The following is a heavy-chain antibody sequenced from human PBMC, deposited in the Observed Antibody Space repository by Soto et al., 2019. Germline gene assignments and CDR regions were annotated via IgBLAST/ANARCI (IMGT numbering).Heavy chain of an antibody. J-gene: IGHJ3*02. D-gene: IGHD3-22*01. CDR3: ARLFYYGSSGYSAPAFDI. CDR2: TYYRSKWYN. CDR1: GDSVSSNSAA. V-gene: IGHV6-1*01. Sequence: PSQTLSLTCAISGDSVSSNSAAWNWIRQSPSRGLEWLGRTYYRSKWYNDYAVSVKSRITINPDTSKNQFSLQLNSVTPEDTAVYYCARLFYYGSSGYSAPAFDIWGQGTMVTVSS.